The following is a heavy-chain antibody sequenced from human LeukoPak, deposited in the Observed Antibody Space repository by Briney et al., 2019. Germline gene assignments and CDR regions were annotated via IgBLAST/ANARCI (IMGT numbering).Heavy chain of an antibody. CDR2: INPNSGGT. V-gene: IGHV1-2*02. CDR3: ARDPDGYNLNHASDDAFDI. D-gene: IGHD5-24*01. J-gene: IGHJ3*02. CDR1: GYTFTGYY. Sequence: ASVKVSCKASGYTFTGYYMHWVRQAPGQGLEWMGWINPNSGGTNYAQKFQGRVTMTRDTSISTAYMELSRLRSDDTAVYYCARDPDGYNLNHASDDAFDIWGQGTMVTVSS.